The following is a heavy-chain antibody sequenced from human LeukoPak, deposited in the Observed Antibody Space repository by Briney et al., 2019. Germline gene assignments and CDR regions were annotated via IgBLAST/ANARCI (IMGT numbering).Heavy chain of an antibody. CDR1: GFTFSSYA. CDR2: IRYDGSNK. CDR3: AKAGLLYYGSGRVYFDY. D-gene: IGHD3-10*01. Sequence: GGSLRLSCAASGFTFSSYAMSWVRQAPGKGLEWVAFIRYDGSNKYYADSVKGRFTISRDNSKNTLYLQMNSLRAEDTAVYYCAKAGLLYYGSGRVYFDYWGQGTLVTVSS. J-gene: IGHJ4*02. V-gene: IGHV3-30*02.